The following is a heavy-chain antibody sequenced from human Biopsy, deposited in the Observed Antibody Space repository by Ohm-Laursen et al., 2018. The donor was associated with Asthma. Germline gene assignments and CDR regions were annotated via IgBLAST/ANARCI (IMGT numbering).Heavy chain of an antibody. CDR3: AKTYYDFLTGQVNDDFAI. V-gene: IGHV1-3*01. CDR1: GYTFINYA. J-gene: IGHJ3*02. D-gene: IGHD3-9*01. CDR2: INAGNGNT. Sequence: ASVKASCNDSGYTFINYAIHWVRQAPGQRLEWMGWINAGNGNTKYSQKFQGRVTITRDTSASTAYMDLSSLRSEDTAVYYCAKTYYDFLTGQVNDDFAIWGQGTMVTVSS.